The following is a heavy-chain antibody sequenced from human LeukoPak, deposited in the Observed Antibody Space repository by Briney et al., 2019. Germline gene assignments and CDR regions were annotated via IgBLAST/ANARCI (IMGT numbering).Heavy chain of an antibody. Sequence: ASVQVSCKPSGYTFTSYGINWVRQATGQGLEWMGWMNPNSGNTGYAQKFQGRVTMTRNTSISTAYMELSSLRSEDTAVYYCATVLNLFTISSVNPTRFDYWGQGSLVTVSS. J-gene: IGHJ4*02. CDR2: MNPNSGNT. CDR3: ATVLNLFTISSVNPTRFDY. CDR1: GYTFTSYG. D-gene: IGHD3-3*01. V-gene: IGHV1-8*02.